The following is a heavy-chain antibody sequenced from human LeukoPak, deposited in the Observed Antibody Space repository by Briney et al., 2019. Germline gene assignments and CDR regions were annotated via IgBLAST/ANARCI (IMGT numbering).Heavy chain of an antibody. CDR2: IYQSGST. CDR3: ARENTSPQFGVWFDP. D-gene: IGHD3-10*01. Sequence: TLSLTCAVSGGSVSSGGYSWSWIRQPPGKGLEWIGDIYQSGSTYYNSSLKSRVTISLDRSKNQFSLKLTSLIAADTAVYYCARENTSPQFGVWFDPWGQGTLVTVSS. V-gene: IGHV4-30-2*01. J-gene: IGHJ5*02. CDR1: GGSVSSGGYS.